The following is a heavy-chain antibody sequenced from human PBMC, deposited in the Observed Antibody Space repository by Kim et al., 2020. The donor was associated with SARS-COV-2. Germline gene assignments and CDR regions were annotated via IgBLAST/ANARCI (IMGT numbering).Heavy chain of an antibody. CDR3: ASQYSRDWYFDY. J-gene: IGHJ4*02. D-gene: IGHD6-6*01. V-gene: IGHV3-11*01. Sequence: YADPGKGRFPISRDNAKNSLYLQMNSLRAEDTAVYYCASQYSRDWYFDYWGQGTLVTVSS.